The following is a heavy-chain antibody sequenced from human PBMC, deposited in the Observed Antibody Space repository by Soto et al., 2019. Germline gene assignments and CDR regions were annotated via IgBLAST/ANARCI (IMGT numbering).Heavy chain of an antibody. D-gene: IGHD6-13*01. V-gene: IGHV3-23*01. CDR3: AKRPLTAAGFEY. J-gene: IGHJ4*02. Sequence: PLRVSCSSSVFTFSNYAMTWVRPAPGKGLELVSVITGSGGVTYFVDSVKGRFTISRDNSKNTVYLQMNSLRAEDTAVYYCAKRPLTAAGFEYWGQGTLVTVSS. CDR2: ITGSGGVT. CDR1: VFTFSNYA.